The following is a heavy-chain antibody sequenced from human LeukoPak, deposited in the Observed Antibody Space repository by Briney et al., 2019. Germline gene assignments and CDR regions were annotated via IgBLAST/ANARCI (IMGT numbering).Heavy chain of an antibody. V-gene: IGHV1-2*02. CDR3: ARVWGGGIAAPRH. CDR1: GYTFTGYY. J-gene: IGHJ4*02. D-gene: IGHD6-6*01. CDR2: INPNSGGT. Sequence: GASVKVSCEASGYTFTGYYMHWVRQAPGQGLEWMGWINPNSGGTNYAQKFQGRVTMTRDTSISTAYMELSRLRSDDTAVYYCARVWGGGIAAPRHWGQGTLVTVSS.